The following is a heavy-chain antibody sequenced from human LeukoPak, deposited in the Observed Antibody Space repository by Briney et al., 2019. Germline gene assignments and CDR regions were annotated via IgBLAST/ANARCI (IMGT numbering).Heavy chain of an antibody. CDR2: IYYSGST. CDR1: GGSISSCDYY. V-gene: IGHV4-30-4*01. CDR3: ARDHDFEDLRAFDI. Sequence: PSETLSLTCTVSGGSISSCDYYWSWIRQPPGKGLEWIGYIYYSGSTYYNPSLKSRVTISVDTSKNQFSLKLSSVTAADTAVYYCARDHDFEDLRAFDIWGQGTMVTVSS. J-gene: IGHJ3*02. D-gene: IGHD2-21*02.